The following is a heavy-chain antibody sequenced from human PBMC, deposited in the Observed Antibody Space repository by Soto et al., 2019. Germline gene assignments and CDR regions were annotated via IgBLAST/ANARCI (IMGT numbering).Heavy chain of an antibody. Sequence: ASETLSLTCTVSGGSISPYYWSWIRQPPGKGLEWIGYIFHSGSSNYNPSLKSRVTISVDTSKNQFSLKLSSVTAADTAVYYCARAEIKFDFWSGYYRGQGWFDPWGQGTLVTV. D-gene: IGHD3-3*01. CDR3: ARAEIKFDFWSGYYRGQGWFDP. CDR2: IFHSGSS. CDR1: GGSISPYY. J-gene: IGHJ5*02. V-gene: IGHV4-59*13.